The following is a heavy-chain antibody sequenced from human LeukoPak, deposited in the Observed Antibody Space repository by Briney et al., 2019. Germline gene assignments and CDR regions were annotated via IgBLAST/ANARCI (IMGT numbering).Heavy chain of an antibody. CDR1: GYTFTGYY. D-gene: IGHD3-22*01. Sequence: ASVKVSCKASGYTFTGYYMHWVRQAPGQGLEWMGWINPNSGGTNYAQKFQGRVTMTRDTSISTAYMELSRLRSDDTAVYYCARVGGYYDGSGYYGGAFDIWGQGTMVTVSS. CDR2: INPNSGGT. V-gene: IGHV1-2*02. J-gene: IGHJ3*02. CDR3: ARVGGYYDGSGYYGGAFDI.